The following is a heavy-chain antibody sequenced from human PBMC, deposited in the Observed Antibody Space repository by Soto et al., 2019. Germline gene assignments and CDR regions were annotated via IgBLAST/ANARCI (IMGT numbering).Heavy chain of an antibody. V-gene: IGHV4-61*01. CDR1: GGSVSSGSYY. D-gene: IGHD4-17*01. J-gene: IGHJ5*02. Sequence: SATLSLTCTVSGGSVSSGSYYWSWIRQPPGKGLEWIGYIYYSGSTNYNPSLKSRVTISVDTSKNQFSLKLSSVTAADTAVYYCARMTTFWFDPWGQGTLVTVSS. CDR3: ARMTTFWFDP. CDR2: IYYSGST.